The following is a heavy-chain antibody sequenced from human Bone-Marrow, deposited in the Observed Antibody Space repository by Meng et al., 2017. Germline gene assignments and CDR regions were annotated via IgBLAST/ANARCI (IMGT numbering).Heavy chain of an antibody. CDR3: ARESGSSRFDY. Sequence: QVQLQESGPGVVKPPGTLSLTCTGSGGSISSTNWWIWVRQPPGEGLEWIGEIYHSGRTNHNPSLKSRVTISLDKSKNQFSLKLSSVTAADTAVYYCARESGSSRFDYWGQGTLVTVSS. D-gene: IGHD3-22*01. V-gene: IGHV4-4*03. J-gene: IGHJ4*02. CDR2: IYHSGRT. CDR1: GGSISSTNW.